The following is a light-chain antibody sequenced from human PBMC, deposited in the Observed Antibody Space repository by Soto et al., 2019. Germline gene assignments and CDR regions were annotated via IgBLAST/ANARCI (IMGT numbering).Light chain of an antibody. CDR3: QQYGSSGGIT. Sequence: DIVLTQSPGTLSFSPGERATLSCRASQTVINNQLAWYQQTPGQAPRLLIYAASSRATGIPDRFSGSGSGTDFTLTISRLEPEDSAMHHCQQYGSSGGITVGHGTRLDIK. CDR1: QTVINNQ. CDR2: AAS. V-gene: IGKV3-20*01. J-gene: IGKJ5*01.